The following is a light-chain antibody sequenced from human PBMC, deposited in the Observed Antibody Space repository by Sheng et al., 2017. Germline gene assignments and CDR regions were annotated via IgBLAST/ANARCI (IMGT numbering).Light chain of an antibody. CDR1: SSNIGSWT. J-gene: IGLJ1*01. Sequence: QSALSQPPSASETPGQTVVISCSGSSSNIGSWTVTWYQQLPGKAPRLLMYAISQRPSGIPERFSGSNSGNTATLTISGTQAMDEADYYCQAWDSTTVVFGTGTKVTVL. CDR2: AIS. V-gene: IGLV1-44*01. CDR3: QAWDSTTVV.